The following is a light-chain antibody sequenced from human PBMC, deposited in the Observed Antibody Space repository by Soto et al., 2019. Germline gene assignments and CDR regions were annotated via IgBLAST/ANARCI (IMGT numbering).Light chain of an antibody. J-gene: IGKJ2*01. CDR2: AAS. CDR1: QVISNF. V-gene: IGKV1-27*01. CDR3: QQSYSTPHT. Sequence: DIQMTQSPSSLSASVGDRVTITCRASQVISNFLAWYQQKPGKVPKLLIYAASTLQSGVPSRFSGSGSGTDFTLTISSLQPEDFATYYCQQSYSTPHTFGQGTKLEIK.